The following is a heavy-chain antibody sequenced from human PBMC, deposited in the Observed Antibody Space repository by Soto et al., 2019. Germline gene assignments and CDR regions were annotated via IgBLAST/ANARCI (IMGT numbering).Heavy chain of an antibody. CDR1: GGSFSGYY. D-gene: IGHD3-16*01. CDR3: ARRRHRVIMITFGGVKPFDY. Sequence: PLSLTWAVYGGSFSGYYWSWIGQPPGKGLEWIGEINHSGSTNYNPSLKSRVTISVDTSKNQFSLKLSSVTAADTAVYYCARRRHRVIMITFGGVKPFDYWGQGTLVTVSS. J-gene: IGHJ4*02. V-gene: IGHV4-34*01. CDR2: INHSGST.